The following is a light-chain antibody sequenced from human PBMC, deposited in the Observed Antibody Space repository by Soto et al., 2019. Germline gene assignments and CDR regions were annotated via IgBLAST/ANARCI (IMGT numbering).Light chain of an antibody. J-gene: IGLJ1*01. CDR1: SSNIGSNY. Sequence: QSVLTQPPSASGTPGQRVTISCSGSSSNIGSNYVYWYQQLPGTAPKLLIYRNNQRPPGVPDRFSGSKSGTSASLAISGLRSEDEADYYCAAWDDSLSGLYVFGTGTKLTVL. CDR2: RNN. V-gene: IGLV1-47*01. CDR3: AAWDDSLSGLYV.